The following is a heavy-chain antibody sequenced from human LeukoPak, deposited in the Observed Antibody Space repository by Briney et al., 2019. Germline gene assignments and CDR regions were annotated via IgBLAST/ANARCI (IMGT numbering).Heavy chain of an antibody. CDR3: AREGRPNYYGSGSYSYFDY. D-gene: IGHD3-10*01. V-gene: IGHV4-59*01. Sequence: PSETLSLTCTVSGGSISSYYWSWIRQPPGKGLEWIGYIYYSGSTNYNPSLKGRVTISVGTSKNQFSLKLSSVTAVDTAVYYCAREGRPNYYGSGSYSYFDYWGQGTLVTVSS. CDR1: GGSISSYY. CDR2: IYYSGST. J-gene: IGHJ4*02.